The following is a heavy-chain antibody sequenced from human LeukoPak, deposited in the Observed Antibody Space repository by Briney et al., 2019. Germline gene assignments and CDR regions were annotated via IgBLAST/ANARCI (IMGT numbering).Heavy chain of an antibody. Sequence: QTGGSLRLSCAASGFTFSSYAMSWVRQAPGKGLEWVSAISGSGGSTYYADSVKGRFTISRDNSKNTLYLQMNSLRAEDTAVYYCARAHPYYYGMDVWGQGTTVTVSS. J-gene: IGHJ6*02. V-gene: IGHV3-23*01. CDR3: ARAHPYYYGMDV. CDR2: ISGSGGST. CDR1: GFTFSSYA.